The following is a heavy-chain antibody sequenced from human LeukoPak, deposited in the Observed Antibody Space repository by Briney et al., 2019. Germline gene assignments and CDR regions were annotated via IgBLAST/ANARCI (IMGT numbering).Heavy chain of an antibody. CDR2: ISHDGRLK. CDR3: AKDMRAVSFQIEY. D-gene: IGHD2-2*01. V-gene: IGHV3-30*18. Sequence: PGGSLRLSCEVSGFNFSSHGIHWVRQTPGKGLEWVAMISHDGRLKYYGDAVKGRFTISRDDSKNTVHLQMNSLRTEDTAVYYCAKDMRAVSFQIEYWGQGTSVTVSS. CDR1: GFNFSSHG. J-gene: IGHJ4*02.